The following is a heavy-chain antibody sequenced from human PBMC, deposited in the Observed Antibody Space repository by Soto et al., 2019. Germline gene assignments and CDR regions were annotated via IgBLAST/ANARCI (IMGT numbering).Heavy chain of an antibody. CDR1: GFTFSSYS. CDR3: AKKVNSPPGSQDFDY. CDR2: FRTSGDGGAT. V-gene: IGHV3-23*01. Sequence: GGSLRLACSSSGFTFSSYSMRLVRQATGKGLEWVSVFRTSGDGGATYYADSVKGRFTISRHNSNKMLVLQXKRLTAEDAAIYYCAKKVNSPPGSQDFDYWGQGTLVTVSS. J-gene: IGHJ4*02. D-gene: IGHD1-1*01.